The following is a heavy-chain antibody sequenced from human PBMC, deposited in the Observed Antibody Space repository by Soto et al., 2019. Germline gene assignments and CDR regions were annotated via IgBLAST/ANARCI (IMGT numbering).Heavy chain of an antibody. CDR1: GLSLSARPVG. Sequence: QITMKESGPTRVKPTQTLTLTCTFSGLSLSARPVGVGWIRQPPGQALERLALIYLDDDKRNSTSLQNRLSNTKDTTKNKVVLTTTKMVPADTAIYYCAHRADMNSNCNGGYFDSWCQGALVTVSS. V-gene: IGHV2-5*02. D-gene: IGHD1-1*01. CDR3: AHRADMNSNCNGGYFDS. CDR2: IYLDDDK. J-gene: IGHJ4*02.